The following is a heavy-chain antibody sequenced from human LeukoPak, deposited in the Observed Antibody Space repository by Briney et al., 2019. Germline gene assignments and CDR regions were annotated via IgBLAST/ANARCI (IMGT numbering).Heavy chain of an antibody. Sequence: SETLSLTCAVSGGSISSSNWWSWVRQPPGKGLEWIGEIYHSGSTNYNPSLKSRVTISVDKSKNQFSLKLSSVTAADTAVYYCARGPYCSGGSCPPLDWGQGTLVTVSS. CDR1: GGSISSSNW. D-gene: IGHD2-15*01. J-gene: IGHJ4*02. CDR2: IYHSGST. V-gene: IGHV4-4*02. CDR3: ARGPYCSGGSCPPLD.